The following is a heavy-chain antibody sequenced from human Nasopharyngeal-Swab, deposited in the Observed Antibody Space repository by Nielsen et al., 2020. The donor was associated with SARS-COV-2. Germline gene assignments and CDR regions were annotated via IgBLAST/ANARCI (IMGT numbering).Heavy chain of an antibody. V-gene: IGHV3-7*01. J-gene: IGHJ6*02. CDR1: GFTFSSYW. CDR2: IKQDGSEK. D-gene: IGHD3-10*01. CDR3: ARVVGSYYGMDV. Sequence: GESLKISCAASGFTFSSYWMSWVRQAPGKGLEWVANIKQDGSEKYYADSVKGRFTISRDNSKNTLYLQMNSLRAEDTAVYYCARVVGSYYGMDVWGQGTTVTVSS.